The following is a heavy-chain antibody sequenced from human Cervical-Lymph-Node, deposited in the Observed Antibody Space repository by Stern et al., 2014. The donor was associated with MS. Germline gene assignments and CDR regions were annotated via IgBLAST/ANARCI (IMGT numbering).Heavy chain of an antibody. J-gene: IGHJ4*02. CDR2: ITNVGST. D-gene: IGHD1-1*01. CDR3: ARDTSSPERSDW. Sequence: EVQLVESVGGGIQQGGSLRISCTASGFTASRDYMTWVRQAPGKGLEWVSLITNVGSTFYTDSVKGRFTISRDDSKNTVYLHMTSLRAEDTAMYYCARDTSSPERSDWWGQGTLVTVSS. V-gene: IGHV3-53*01. CDR1: GFTASRDY.